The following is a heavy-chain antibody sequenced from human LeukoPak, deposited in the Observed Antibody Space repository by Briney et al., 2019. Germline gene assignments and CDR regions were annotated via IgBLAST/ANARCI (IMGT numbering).Heavy chain of an antibody. CDR1: GFTFSSYG. CDR3: AKPRNYDSSGYYRFAY. D-gene: IGHD3-22*01. CDR2: IRYDGSNK. J-gene: IGHJ4*02. Sequence: GGSLRLSCAASGFTFSSYGMRWVRQAPGKGLEWVAFIRYDGSNKYYADSVKGRFTISRDNSKNTLYLQMNSLRAEDTAVYYCAKPRNYDSSGYYRFAYWGQGTLVTVSS. V-gene: IGHV3-30*02.